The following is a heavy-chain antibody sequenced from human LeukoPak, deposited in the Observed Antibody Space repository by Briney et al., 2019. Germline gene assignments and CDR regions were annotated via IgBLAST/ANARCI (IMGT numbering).Heavy chain of an antibody. J-gene: IGHJ4*02. CDR1: GFTLRSYT. V-gene: IGHV3-21*01. CDR3: GRGTYGSGWLIDS. Sequence: PGGSLRLSCAASGFTLRSYTMDWVRQAPGRGLEWVSSISSSSTYIYYADSVEGRFTVSRDNAKNSLYLQMNSLKAEDSAIYYCGRGTYGSGWLIDSWGQGTLVTVSS. D-gene: IGHD6-19*01. CDR2: ISSSSTYI.